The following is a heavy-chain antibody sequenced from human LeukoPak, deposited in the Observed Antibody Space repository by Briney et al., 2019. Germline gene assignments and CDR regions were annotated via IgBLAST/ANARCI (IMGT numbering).Heavy chain of an antibody. CDR3: ARCWSGYYDY. CDR1: GYSISSGYY. Sequence: SETLTLTCTVSGYSISSGYYWGWIRPPPGKGVEWIGSIYHSGSTYYNPSLKSRVTISVDTSKNQFSLKLSSVTAANTAVYYCARCWSGYYDYWGQGTLVTVSS. J-gene: IGHJ4*02. V-gene: IGHV4-38-2*02. CDR2: IYHSGST. D-gene: IGHD3-3*01.